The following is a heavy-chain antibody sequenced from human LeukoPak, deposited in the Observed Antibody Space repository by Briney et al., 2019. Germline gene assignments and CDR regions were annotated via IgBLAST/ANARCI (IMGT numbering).Heavy chain of an antibody. CDR3: GRDPNGDYIGAYEF. Sequence: GGSLRLSCVGSDFTFANYAMTWVRLTPGKGLEWVSSIKGSGSYAMYADSVSGRFTTSRDNSRNTIFLQMTSLRAEDTAIYYCGRDPNGDYIGAYEFWGLGTLVTVSS. D-gene: IGHD4-17*01. J-gene: IGHJ3*01. V-gene: IGHV3-23*01. CDR1: DFTFANYA. CDR2: IKGSGSYA.